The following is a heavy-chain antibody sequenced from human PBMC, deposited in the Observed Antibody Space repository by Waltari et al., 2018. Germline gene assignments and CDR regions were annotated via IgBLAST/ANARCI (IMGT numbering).Heavy chain of an antibody. V-gene: IGHV4-34*01. CDR2: INHSGST. D-gene: IGHD6-13*01. Sequence: QVQLQQWGAGLLKPSETLSLTCAVYGGSFSGYSWSRNRQPPGQGLGWIGEINHSGSTNYNPSLKSRVTISVDTSKNQFSLKLSSVTAADTAVYYCARGVSRDYSSSWYIAFDFWGQGTMVTVSP. J-gene: IGHJ3*01. CDR1: GGSFSGYS. CDR3: ARGVSRDYSSSWYIAFDF.